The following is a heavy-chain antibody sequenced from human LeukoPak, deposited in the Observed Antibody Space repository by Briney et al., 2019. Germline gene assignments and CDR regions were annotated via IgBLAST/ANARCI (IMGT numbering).Heavy chain of an antibody. D-gene: IGHD2-21*02. CDR3: AKGDWADY. CDR1: GFTFSTYA. J-gene: IGHJ4*02. Sequence: PGGSLRLSCAASGFTFSTYAMTWVRQAPGKGLEWVSGISGGDGDTNYADSVKGRFTISRDNSKNTLYLEMNSLRAEDTAVYFCAKGDWADYWGQGTPVTVSS. CDR2: ISGGDGDT. V-gene: IGHV3-23*01.